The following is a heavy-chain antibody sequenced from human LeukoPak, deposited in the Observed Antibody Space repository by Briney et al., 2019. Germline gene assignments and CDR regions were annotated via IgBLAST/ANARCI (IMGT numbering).Heavy chain of an antibody. V-gene: IGHV1-8*01. Sequence: ASVKVSCKASGYTFTSYDINWVRQATGQGLEWMGWMNPNSGNTGYAQKFQGRVTMTRNTSISTAYMELSSLRSEDTAMYYCARLGCSSTSCYNVGAMDVWGKGTTVTVSS. CDR3: ARLGCSSTSCYNVGAMDV. D-gene: IGHD2-2*02. CDR2: MNPNSGNT. CDR1: GYTFTSYD. J-gene: IGHJ6*04.